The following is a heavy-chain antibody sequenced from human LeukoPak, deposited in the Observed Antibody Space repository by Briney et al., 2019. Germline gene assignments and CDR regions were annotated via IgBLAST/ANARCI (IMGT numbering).Heavy chain of an antibody. CDR2: IYYSGST. Sequence: TSETLSLTCTVSGGSISSSSYYWGWIRQPPGKGLEWIGSIYYSGSTYYNPSLKSRVTISVDTSKNQFSLKLSSVTAADTAVYCCARQGYCSSTSCYNGPFDYWGQGTLVTVSS. D-gene: IGHD2-2*02. J-gene: IGHJ4*02. CDR1: GGSISSSSYY. V-gene: IGHV4-39*01. CDR3: ARQGYCSSTSCYNGPFDY.